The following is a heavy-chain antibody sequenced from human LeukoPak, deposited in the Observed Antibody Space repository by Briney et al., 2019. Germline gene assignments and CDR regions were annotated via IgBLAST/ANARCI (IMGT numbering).Heavy chain of an antibody. CDR3: ARITMVRGVIIRRYFDY. CDR1: GGSFSGYY. V-gene: IGHV4-34*01. J-gene: IGHJ4*02. CDR2: INHSGST. Sequence: ASETLSLTCAVYGGSFSGYYWSWIRQPPGKGLEWIGEINHSGSTNYSPSLKSRVTISVDMSKNQFSLKLSSVTAADTAVYYCARITMVRGVIIRRYFDYWGQGTLVTVSS. D-gene: IGHD3-10*01.